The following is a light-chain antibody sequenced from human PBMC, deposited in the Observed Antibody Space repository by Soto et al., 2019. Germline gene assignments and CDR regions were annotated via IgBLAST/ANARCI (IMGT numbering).Light chain of an antibody. Sequence: EIVLTQSPGTLSLSPGERATLSYRASHTISRSYLAWYQQKPGQAPRLLMYGISRRATGIPDRFSGSGSGTDFTLTITRLEPEDFAVYYCQQYVTSSPRTFGQGTKVDIK. CDR3: QQYVTSSPRT. CDR2: GIS. J-gene: IGKJ1*01. V-gene: IGKV3-20*01. CDR1: HTISRSY.